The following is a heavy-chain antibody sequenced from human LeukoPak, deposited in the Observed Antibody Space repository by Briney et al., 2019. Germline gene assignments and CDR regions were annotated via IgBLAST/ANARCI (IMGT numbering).Heavy chain of an antibody. J-gene: IGHJ6*04. Sequence: SETLSLTCAVYDGSVSEYHWNWVRQAPGKGLEWIGEINHSGSTDYNPSLRSRVTISADTSKKQFSLTLTSVTAADTGVYYCASGLVIFSDPVHYYYGMDVWGTGTTVTVSS. D-gene: IGHD2-21*01. V-gene: IGHV4-34*01. CDR2: INHSGST. CDR3: ASGLVIFSDPVHYYYGMDV. CDR1: DGSVSEYH.